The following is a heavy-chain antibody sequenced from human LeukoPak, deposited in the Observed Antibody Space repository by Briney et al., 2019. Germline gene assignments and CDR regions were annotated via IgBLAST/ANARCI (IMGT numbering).Heavy chain of an antibody. J-gene: IGHJ4*02. V-gene: IGHV4-34*01. CDR3: ARHRAYSSSSPFDY. CDR1: GGSFSTYV. D-gene: IGHD6-6*01. CDR2: INRGGST. Sequence: SETLSLTCTIYGGSFSTYVWTWIRQPPGKGLEWIGEINRGGSTNYNPSLKSRVTLSIDTSKNQFSLKLISVTAADTAVYYCARHRAYSSSSPFDYWGQGTLVTVSS.